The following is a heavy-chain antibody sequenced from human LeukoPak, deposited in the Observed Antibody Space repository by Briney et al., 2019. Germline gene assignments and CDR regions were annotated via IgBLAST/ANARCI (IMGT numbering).Heavy chain of an antibody. D-gene: IGHD1-26*01. J-gene: IGHJ4*02. V-gene: IGHV4-59*08. CDR2: IYYSGST. CDR3: ARHLLGAPLH. CDR1: GGSISSYY. Sequence: TSETLSLTCTVSGGSISSYYWRWIRQPPGKGLEWIGYIYYSGSTNYNPSLESRVTISVDTSKNQFSLKLSSVTAADTAVYYCARHLLGAPLHWGQGTLVTVSS.